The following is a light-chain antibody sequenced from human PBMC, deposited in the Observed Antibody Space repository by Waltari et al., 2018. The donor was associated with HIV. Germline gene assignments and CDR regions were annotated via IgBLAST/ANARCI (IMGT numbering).Light chain of an antibody. CDR1: QSISSY. CDR3: QQSYSTPHT. Sequence: DIQMTQSPSSLSASVGDRVTITCRASQSISSYLNWYQQKPGKAPNLLIYKTSSLQSGVPSRFSGRGSGTDFTLTISSLQPEDFATYYCQQSYSTPHTFGQGTKLEIK. V-gene: IGKV1-39*01. J-gene: IGKJ2*01. CDR2: KTS.